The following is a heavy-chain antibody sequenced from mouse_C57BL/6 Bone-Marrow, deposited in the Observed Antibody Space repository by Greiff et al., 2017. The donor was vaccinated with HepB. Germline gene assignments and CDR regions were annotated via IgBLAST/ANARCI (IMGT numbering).Heavy chain of an antibody. CDR2: ISDGGSYT. J-gene: IGHJ1*03. V-gene: IGHV5-4*01. CDR3: ARDLYGSSLDWYFDV. CDR1: GFTFSSYA. Sequence: EVMLVESGGGLVKPGGSLKLSCAASGFTFSSYAMSWVRQTPEKRLEWVATISDGGSYTYYPDNVKGRFTISRDNAKNNLYLQMSHLKSEDTAMYYCARDLYGSSLDWYFDVWGTGTTVTVSS. D-gene: IGHD1-1*01.